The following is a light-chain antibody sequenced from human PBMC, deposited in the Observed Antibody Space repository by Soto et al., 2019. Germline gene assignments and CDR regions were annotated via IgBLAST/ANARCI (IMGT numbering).Light chain of an antibody. CDR3: QQFDTSPYT. CDR1: QSVSRY. CDR2: GAS. V-gene: IGKV3-20*01. J-gene: IGKJ2*01. Sequence: VLTQSPGTLSLSPGERATLSCRASQSVSRYLVWYQQKPGQAPRLLIYGASSRASGIPDRFSGSGSGTDFTLTINRLGHEDSAVYYCQQFDTSPYTFGQGTKLEIK.